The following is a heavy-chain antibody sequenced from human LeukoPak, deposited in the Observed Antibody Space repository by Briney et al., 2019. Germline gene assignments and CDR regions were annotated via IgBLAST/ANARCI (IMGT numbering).Heavy chain of an antibody. Sequence: GRSLRLSCAASGFTLSIYAMHWVRQAPGKGLEWLAVISYDGSEKYYADSVKGRFTISRDDSKNTLYLQMNSLRAEDTAVYYCARAHYYDSNDYSGGDYWGQGTLVTVSS. CDR2: ISYDGSEK. CDR1: GFTLSIYA. D-gene: IGHD3-22*01. J-gene: IGHJ4*02. CDR3: ARAHYYDSNDYSGGDY. V-gene: IGHV3-30*01.